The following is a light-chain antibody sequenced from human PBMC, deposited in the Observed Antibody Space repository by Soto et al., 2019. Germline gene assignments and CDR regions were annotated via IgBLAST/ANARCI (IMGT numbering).Light chain of an antibody. Sequence: QSALTQPASVSGSPGQSITISCTGTSSDIASNNYVSWFQQRPGKAPTLIIYEVSNRPSGVSTHFSGSKSGNTASLTISGLLPEDEAEYYCSSYTTTPRLFGGGTKLTVL. J-gene: IGLJ3*02. V-gene: IGLV2-14*01. CDR1: SSDIASNNY. CDR2: EVS. CDR3: SSYTTTPRL.